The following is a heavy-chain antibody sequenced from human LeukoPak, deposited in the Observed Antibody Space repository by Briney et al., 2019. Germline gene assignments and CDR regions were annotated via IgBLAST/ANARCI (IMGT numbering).Heavy chain of an antibody. V-gene: IGHV4-4*02. D-gene: IGHD5-12*01. CDR2: IYHSGST. CDR1: GGSISSSNW. J-gene: IGHJ6*03. CDR3: ARNFGGYVYYYYYYMDV. Sequence: PSETLSLTCAVSGGSISSSNWWSWVRQPPGKGLEWIGEIYHSGSTNYNPSLKSRVTISVDKSKNQFSLKLSSVTAADTAVYYCARNFGGYVYYYYYYMDVWGKGTTVTVSS.